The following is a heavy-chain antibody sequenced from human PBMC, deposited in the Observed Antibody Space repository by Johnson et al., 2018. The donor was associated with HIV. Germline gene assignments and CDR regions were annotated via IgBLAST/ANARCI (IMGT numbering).Heavy chain of an antibody. D-gene: IGHD3-3*01. Sequence: QVQLVESGGGVVQPGGSLRLSCAASGFTFRAYGIHWVRQAPGKGLEWVAFIRFGGSHKYYADSVKGRFTISRDNSKNTLYLQMNSLRAEDTAVYYCAKDSEWTIFGVVTAQGAFDIWGQGTMVTVSS. CDR2: IRFGGSHK. J-gene: IGHJ3*02. CDR3: AKDSEWTIFGVVTAQGAFDI. CDR1: GFTFRAYG. V-gene: IGHV3-30*02.